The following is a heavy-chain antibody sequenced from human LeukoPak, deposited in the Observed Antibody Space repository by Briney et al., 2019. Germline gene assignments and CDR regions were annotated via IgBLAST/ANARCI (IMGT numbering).Heavy chain of an antibody. V-gene: IGHV1-3*01. Sequence: GASVKVSCKASGYTFTSYAMHWVRQAPGQRLEWMGWINAGNGNTKYSQKFQGRVTITADKSTSTAYMELSSLRSEDTAVYYCARLGTEDYRPGIAAKPVDYWGQGTLVTVSS. CDR2: INAGNGNT. CDR1: GYTFTSYA. D-gene: IGHD6-13*01. CDR3: ARLGTEDYRPGIAAKPVDY. J-gene: IGHJ4*02.